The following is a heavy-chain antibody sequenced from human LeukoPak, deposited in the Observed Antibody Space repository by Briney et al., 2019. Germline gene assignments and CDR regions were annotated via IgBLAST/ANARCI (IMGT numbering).Heavy chain of an antibody. J-gene: IGHJ1*01. D-gene: IGHD2-21*01. CDR3: AKDLAVVGLGGYFQH. CDR2: ISGDGGSA. Sequence: GGSLRLPCAASGFTFDDYAMHWVRQAPGKGLEWVSLISGDGGSAYYADSVKGRFTISRDNSKNSLYLQMNSLRTEDTALYYCAKDLAVVGLGGYFQHWGQGTLVTVSS. CDR1: GFTFDDYA. V-gene: IGHV3-43*02.